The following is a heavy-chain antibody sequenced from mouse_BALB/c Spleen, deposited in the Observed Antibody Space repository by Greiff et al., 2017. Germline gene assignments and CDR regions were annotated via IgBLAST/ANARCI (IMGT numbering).Heavy chain of an antibody. CDR2: ISYDGSN. J-gene: IGHJ4*01. Sequence: EVKLMESGPGLVKPSQSLSLTCSVTGYSITSGYYWNWIRQFPGNKLEWMGYISYDGSNNYNPSLKNRISITRDTSKNQFFLKLNSVTTEDTATYYCAGGYDYAMDYWGQGTSVTVSS. V-gene: IGHV3-6*02. CDR3: AGGYDYAMDY. D-gene: IGHD2-2*01. CDR1: GYSITSGYY.